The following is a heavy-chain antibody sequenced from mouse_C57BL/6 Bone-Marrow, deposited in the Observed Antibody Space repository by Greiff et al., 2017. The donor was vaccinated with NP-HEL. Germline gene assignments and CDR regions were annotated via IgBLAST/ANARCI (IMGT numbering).Heavy chain of an antibody. CDR3: TRSYGNPYYFDY. CDR1: GYTFTSYW. D-gene: IGHD2-10*02. J-gene: IGHJ2*01. Sequence: EVQLQQSGTVLARPGASVKMSCKTSGYTFTSYWMHWVKQRPGQGLEWIGAIYPGNSDTSYNQKFKGKAKLTAVTSASTAYMELSSLTNEDSAVYYCTRSYGNPYYFDYWGQGTTLTVSS. V-gene: IGHV1-5*01. CDR2: IYPGNSDT.